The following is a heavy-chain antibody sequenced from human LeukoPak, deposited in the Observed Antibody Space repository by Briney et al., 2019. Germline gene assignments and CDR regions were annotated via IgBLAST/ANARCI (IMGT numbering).Heavy chain of an antibody. CDR1: GFTFSSYG. CDR2: ISYDGSHK. V-gene: IGHV3-30*03. Sequence: PGGSLRLSCAASGFTFSSYGMHWVRQAPGKGLEWVAVISYDGSHKYYADSVKGRFTISRDNSKNTLYLQMNSLRAEDTAVYYCARGAIRGAFDIWGQGTMVTVSS. CDR3: ARGAIRGAFDI. J-gene: IGHJ3*02. D-gene: IGHD3-10*01.